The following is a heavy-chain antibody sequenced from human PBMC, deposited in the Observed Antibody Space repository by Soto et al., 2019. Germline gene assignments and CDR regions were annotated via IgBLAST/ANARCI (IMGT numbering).Heavy chain of an antibody. D-gene: IGHD6-19*01. J-gene: IGHJ4*02. CDR3: ARAVAVPADFDY. V-gene: IGHV1-3*01. CDR2: INAGNGNT. Sequence: GASVKVSCKASGYTFTGYAMHWVRQAPGQRLEWMGWINAGNGNTKYSQKFQGRVTISRDTSASTAYMELSSLGSEDTAVYYCARAVAVPADFDYWGQGTLVTVS. CDR1: GYTFTGYA.